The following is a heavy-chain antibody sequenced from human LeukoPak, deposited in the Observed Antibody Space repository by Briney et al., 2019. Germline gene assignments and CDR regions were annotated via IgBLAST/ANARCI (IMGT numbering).Heavy chain of an antibody. CDR2: IYYSGST. V-gene: IGHV4-59*08. CDR3: ARSVEMATIPFDY. D-gene: IGHD5-24*01. Sequence: PSETLSLTCTVSGGSISSSYYWNWIRQPPGKGLEWIGYIYYSGSTNYNPSLKSRVTISVDTSKNQFSLKLSSVTAADTAVYYCARSVEMATIPFDYWGQGTLVTVSS. J-gene: IGHJ4*02. CDR1: GGSISSSYY.